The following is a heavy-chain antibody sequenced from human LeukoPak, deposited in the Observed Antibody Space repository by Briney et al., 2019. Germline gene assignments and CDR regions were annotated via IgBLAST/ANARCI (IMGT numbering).Heavy chain of an antibody. V-gene: IGHV4-59*01. Sequence: SETLSLTCTVSGGSISNYWTWIRQPPGKGLEWIGYIYYIVSTIYNPSRKRRVTISVDTSKNQFSLKLSSVTAADTAVYYCASGAYAYYYMDVWGKGTTVTISS. J-gene: IGHJ6*03. CDR1: GGSISNY. D-gene: IGHD3-10*01. CDR2: IYYIVST. CDR3: ASGAYAYYYMDV.